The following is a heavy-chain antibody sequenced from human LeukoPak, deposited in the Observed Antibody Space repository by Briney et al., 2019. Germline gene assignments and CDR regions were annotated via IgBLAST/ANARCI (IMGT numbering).Heavy chain of an antibody. CDR1: GFTVSDSF. J-gene: IGHJ4*02. CDR3: AKNRKSGSYWDY. Sequence: GGSLRLSCAASGFTVSDSFMTWVRQAPGKGLEWVSVIYVAGSTYYADSVKGRFTISRDNSKNTLYLQMNSPRAEDTAVYYCAKNRKSGSYWDYWGQGTLVTVSS. CDR2: IYVAGST. D-gene: IGHD1-26*01. V-gene: IGHV3-53*01.